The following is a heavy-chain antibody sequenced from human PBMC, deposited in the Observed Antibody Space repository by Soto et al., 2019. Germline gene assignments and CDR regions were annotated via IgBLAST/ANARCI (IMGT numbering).Heavy chain of an antibody. CDR1: GFTFSSYG. D-gene: IGHD2-2*01. CDR3: AKVPIVVVPAASPGNDAFDI. CDR2: ISYDGSNK. Sequence: QVQLVESGGGVVQPGRSLRLSCAASGFTFSSYGMHWVRQAPGKGLEWVAVISYDGSNKYYADSVKGRFTISRDNSKNTLYLRMNSLRAEDTAVYYCAKVPIVVVPAASPGNDAFDIWGQGTMVTVSS. J-gene: IGHJ3*02. V-gene: IGHV3-30*18.